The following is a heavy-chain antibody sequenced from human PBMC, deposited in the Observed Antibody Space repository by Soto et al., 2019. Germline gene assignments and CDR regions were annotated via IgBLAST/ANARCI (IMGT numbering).Heavy chain of an antibody. CDR3: ARRLTANSGYDSLDFDY. CDR2: INHSGST. D-gene: IGHD5-12*01. Sequence: TLSLTCAVYGGSFSGYYWSWIRQPPGKGLEWIGEINHSGSTNYNPSLKSRVTISVDTSKNQFSLKLSSVTAADTAVYYCARRLTANSGYDSLDFDYWGQGTLVTVSS. CDR1: GGSFSGYY. J-gene: IGHJ4*02. V-gene: IGHV4-34*01.